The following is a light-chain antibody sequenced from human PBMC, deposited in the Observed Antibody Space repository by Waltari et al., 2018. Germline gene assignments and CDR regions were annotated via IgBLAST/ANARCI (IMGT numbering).Light chain of an antibody. CDR2: DAS. CDR1: QSVGRS. CDR3: QQRSVWPPT. V-gene: IGKV3-11*01. J-gene: IGKJ2*01. Sequence: IVLTQSPATLSFSPGAAATPTCRVSQSVGRSLAWIQQKPGQAPRLVIYDASFRATGIPARFSGSGSGTDFTLTISSLEAEDFAIYYCQQRSVWPPTFGRGTKLEIK.